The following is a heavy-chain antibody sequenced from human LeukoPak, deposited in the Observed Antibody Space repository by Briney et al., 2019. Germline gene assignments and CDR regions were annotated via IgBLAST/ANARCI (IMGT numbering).Heavy chain of an antibody. CDR3: ARDRSRWSVTMARGVSLDY. CDR1: GFTFSSYS. CDR2: ISSSSSTI. V-gene: IGHV3-48*04. J-gene: IGHJ4*02. D-gene: IGHD3-10*01. Sequence: TGGSLRLSCAASGFTFSSYSMNWVRQAPGKGLEWVSYISSSSSTIYYADSVKGRFTISRDNAKNSLYLQMNSLRAEDTAVYYCARDRSRWSVTMARGVSLDYWGQGTLVTVSS.